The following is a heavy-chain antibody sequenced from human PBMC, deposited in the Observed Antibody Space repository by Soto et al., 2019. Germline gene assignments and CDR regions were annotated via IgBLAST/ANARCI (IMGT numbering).Heavy chain of an antibody. J-gene: IGHJ3*02. V-gene: IGHV3-7*03. Sequence: GGSLRLSCAASGFTFSSYCMSWVRQAPGKGREWVANIKQDGSEKYYVDSVTGRFTISRDNANNSLYLQMNSLRAEDTAVYYCARVWDSSGYYYGGDAFDIWGQGTMVTVSS. D-gene: IGHD3-22*01. CDR2: IKQDGSEK. CDR3: ARVWDSSGYYYGGDAFDI. CDR1: GFTFSSYC.